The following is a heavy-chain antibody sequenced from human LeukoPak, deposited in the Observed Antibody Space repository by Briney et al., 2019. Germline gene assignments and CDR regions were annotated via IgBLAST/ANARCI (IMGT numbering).Heavy chain of an antibody. J-gene: IGHJ4*02. D-gene: IGHD6-19*01. CDR2: INPNSGGT. CDR1: DYTFTTYG. Sequence: ASVEVSCKASDYTFTTYGISWVRQAPGQGLEWMGWINPNSGGTNYAQKFQGRVTMTRDTSISTAYMELSRLRSDDTAVYYCARAPPYSSGWYRFHYFDYWGQGTLVTVSS. CDR3: ARAPPYSSGWYRFHYFDY. V-gene: IGHV1-2*02.